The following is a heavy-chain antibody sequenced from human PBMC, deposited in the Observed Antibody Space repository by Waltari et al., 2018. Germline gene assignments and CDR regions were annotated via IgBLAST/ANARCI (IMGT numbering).Heavy chain of an antibody. V-gene: IGHV3-21*01. J-gene: IGHJ4*02. D-gene: IGHD3-9*01. CDR2: ISSSSSYI. CDR1: GFTFSSYS. Sequence: EVQLVESGGGLVKPGGSLRLSCAASGFTFSSYSMNWVRQVPGKGLEWFSSISSSSSYIYYADSVKGRFTISRDNAKNSLYLQMNSLRAEDTAVYYCARDGLRYFDWPDNFDYWGQGTLVTVSS. CDR3: ARDGLRYFDWPDNFDY.